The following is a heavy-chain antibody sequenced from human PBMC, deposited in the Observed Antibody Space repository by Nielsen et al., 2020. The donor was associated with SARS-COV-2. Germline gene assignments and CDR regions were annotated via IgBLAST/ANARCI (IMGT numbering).Heavy chain of an antibody. D-gene: IGHD4-17*01. CDR3: ARLRDAYGDYGRQGWLDP. V-gene: IGHV3-20*01. CDR1: GFSFSSYA. Sequence: GGSLKISCAASGFSFSSYAITWVRQAPGKGLEWVSGINWNGGSTGYADSVKGRFTISRDNAKNSLYLQMNSLRAEDTALNHCARLRDAYGDYGRQGWLDPWGEGTLVTVSS. CDR2: INWNGGST. J-gene: IGHJ5*02.